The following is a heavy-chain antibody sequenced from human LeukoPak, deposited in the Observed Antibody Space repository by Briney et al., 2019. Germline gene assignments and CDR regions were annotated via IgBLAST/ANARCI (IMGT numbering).Heavy chain of an antibody. CDR3: ASSSSWYRGFFDY. CDR1: GFTFSSYA. CDR2: ISSSSSTI. V-gene: IGHV3-48*04. D-gene: IGHD6-13*01. J-gene: IGHJ4*02. Sequence: GGSLRLSCAASGFTFSSYAMSWVRQAPGKGLEWVSYISSSSSTIYYADSVKGRFTISRDNAKNSLYLQMNSLRAEDTAVYYCASSSSWYRGFFDYWGQGTLVTVSS.